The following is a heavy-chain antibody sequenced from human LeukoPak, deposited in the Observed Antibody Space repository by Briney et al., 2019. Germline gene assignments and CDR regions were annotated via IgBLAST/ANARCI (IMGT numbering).Heavy chain of an antibody. Sequence: GGSLRLSCAASGFTFSSYAMSWVRQAPGKGLEWVSSISSSSSYIYYADSVKGRFTISRDNAKNSLYLQMNSLRAEDTAVYYCARVDSSGYYYEDYWGQGTLVTVSS. V-gene: IGHV3-21*01. J-gene: IGHJ4*02. CDR2: ISSSSSYI. CDR3: ARVDSSGYYYEDY. D-gene: IGHD3-22*01. CDR1: GFTFSSYA.